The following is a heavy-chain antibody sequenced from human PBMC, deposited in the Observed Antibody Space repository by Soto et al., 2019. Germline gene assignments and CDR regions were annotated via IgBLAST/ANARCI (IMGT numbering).Heavy chain of an antibody. V-gene: IGHV4-34*01. D-gene: IGHD3-10*01. CDR1: GGSFSGYY. CDR3: ASSSITMVRGNFDY. CDR2: INHSGST. J-gene: IGHJ4*02. Sequence: SETLSLTCAVYGGSFSGYYWSWIRQPPGKGLEWIGEINHSGSTNYNPSLKSRVTISVDTSKNQFSLKLSSVTAADTAVYYCASSSITMVRGNFDYWGQGTLVTVSS.